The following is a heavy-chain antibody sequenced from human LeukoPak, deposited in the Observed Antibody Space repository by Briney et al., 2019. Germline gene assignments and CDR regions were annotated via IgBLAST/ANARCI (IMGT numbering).Heavy chain of an antibody. V-gene: IGHV3-74*01. CDR1: GFTFSSYW. Sequence: KLGGSLRLSCVASGFTFSSYWMHWVRQDPRKGLVWVSRINGDGRNINYADSVRGRFTISRDNAKNTLYLQMNTLRVEDTAVYYCTRDLMDYDVSTGLHHYYMDVWGQGTTVTVSS. J-gene: IGHJ6*02. CDR3: TRDLMDYDVSTGLHHYYMDV. CDR2: INGDGRNI. D-gene: IGHD3-9*01.